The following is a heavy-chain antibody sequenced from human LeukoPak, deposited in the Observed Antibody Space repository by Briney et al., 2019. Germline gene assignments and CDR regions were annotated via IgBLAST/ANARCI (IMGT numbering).Heavy chain of an antibody. CDR2: ISYNGRRK. Sequence: CXXSGFRFSGYAIHWVRQAPGQGLEWVALISYNGRRKEYADSVKGRFTIDRDNSKNTVYLQINRLGPDDTGVYFXXXXXXRGYYYEGLDYWGQGNLVTVSS. J-gene: IGHJ4*02. CDR3: XXXXXRGYYYEGLDY. V-gene: IGHV3-30*04. CDR1: GFRFSGYA. D-gene: IGHD3-22*01.